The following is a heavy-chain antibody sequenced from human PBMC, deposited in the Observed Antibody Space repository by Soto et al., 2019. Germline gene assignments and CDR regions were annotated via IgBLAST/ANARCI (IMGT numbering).Heavy chain of an antibody. D-gene: IGHD3-10*01. CDR1: GGSISSSSYY. J-gene: IGHJ4*02. CDR3: ARLHTYYYGSGSYSEGVV. Sequence: SETLSLTCTVSGGSISSSSYYWGWIRQPPGKGLEWIGSIYYSGSTYYNPSLKSRVTISVDTSKNQFSLKLSSVTAADTAVYYCARLHTYYYGSGSYSEGVVWGQGTLVTVSS. CDR2: IYYSGST. V-gene: IGHV4-39*01.